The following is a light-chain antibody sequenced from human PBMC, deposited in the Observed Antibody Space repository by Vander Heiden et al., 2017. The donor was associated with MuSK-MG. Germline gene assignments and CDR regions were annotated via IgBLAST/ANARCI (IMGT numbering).Light chain of an antibody. CDR3: QQSDSTPHA. CDR1: QSISSY. V-gene: IGKV1-39*01. J-gene: IGKJ3*01. CDR2: AAS. Sequence: DIQMTQSPSSLSASVGDRVTITCRASQSISSYLNWYQQKPGKAPKPLIYAASSLQSGVPSRFSGSGSGTDFTLTISSLQPEDFATYYCQQSDSTPHAFGHGTKVDIK.